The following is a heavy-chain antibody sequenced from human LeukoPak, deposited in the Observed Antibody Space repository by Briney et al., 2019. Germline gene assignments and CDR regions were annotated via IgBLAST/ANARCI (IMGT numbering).Heavy chain of an antibody. D-gene: IGHD2-21*01. Sequence: SETLSLTCTVSGGSISSYYWSWIRQPPGKGLEWIGYIYYSGSTNYNPSLKSRVTISVDTSKNQFSLKLSSVTAADTAVYYCARRGLWVMDVWGKGTTVTVSS. CDR1: GGSISSYY. V-gene: IGHV4-59*12. CDR3: ARRGLWVMDV. CDR2: IYYSGST. J-gene: IGHJ6*03.